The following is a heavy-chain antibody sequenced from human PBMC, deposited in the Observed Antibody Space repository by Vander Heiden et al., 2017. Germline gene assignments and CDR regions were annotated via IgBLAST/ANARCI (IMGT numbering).Heavy chain of an antibody. V-gene: IGHV1-8*01. CDR2: MNPNSGNT. D-gene: IGHD3-9*01. J-gene: IGHJ5*02. CDR3: ARENDRLTGHRGWFDP. Sequence: QVQLVQSGAEVKKPGASVKVSCKASGYTFTSYDINWVRQATGQGLEWMGWMNPNSGNTGYAQKVQGRVTMTRNTSISTAYMELSSLRYEDKAVYYCARENDRLTGHRGWFDPWGQGNLVTVS. CDR1: GYTFTSYD.